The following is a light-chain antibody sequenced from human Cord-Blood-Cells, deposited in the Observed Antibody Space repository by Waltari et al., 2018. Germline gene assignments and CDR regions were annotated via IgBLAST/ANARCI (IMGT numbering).Light chain of an antibody. V-gene: IGKV1-39*01. CDR3: QQSYSTPYS. CDR1: QSISSY. CDR2: AAS. J-gene: IGKJ2*03. Sequence: EIQMTQSPSSLSACVGDRVTITCRASQSISSYLNWYQQKPGKAPKLLIYAASSLQSGVPSRFRRSRSGTDFTLTISSLQPEDFATYYCQQSYSTPYSFGQGTTLEIK.